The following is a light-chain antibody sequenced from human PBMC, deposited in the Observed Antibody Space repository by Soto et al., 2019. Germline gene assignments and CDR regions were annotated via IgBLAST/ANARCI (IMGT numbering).Light chain of an antibody. Sequence: DIQMTQSPSSLSASVGDRVTITCQASQDISNYLNWYQQKPGKAPKLLIYDASNLETGVPSRFSGSGSGTDFTCTISSLQPEDIATYYCQQYDNLVAFGQGTKVEIK. V-gene: IGKV1-33*01. CDR3: QQYDNLVA. CDR1: QDISNY. CDR2: DAS. J-gene: IGKJ1*01.